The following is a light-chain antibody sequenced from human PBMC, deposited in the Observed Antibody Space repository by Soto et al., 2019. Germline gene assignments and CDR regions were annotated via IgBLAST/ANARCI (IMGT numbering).Light chain of an antibody. J-gene: IGKJ1*01. CDR3: QQYNSYSRTWT. CDR1: QSISSW. V-gene: IGKV1-5*03. Sequence: DIQMTQSPSTLSASVGDRVTITCRASQSISSWLAWYQQKPGKAPKLLIYKASSLESGVASRFSGSGSGTEFTLTISSLQPDDFATYYCQQYNSYSRTWTFGQGTKVEIK. CDR2: KAS.